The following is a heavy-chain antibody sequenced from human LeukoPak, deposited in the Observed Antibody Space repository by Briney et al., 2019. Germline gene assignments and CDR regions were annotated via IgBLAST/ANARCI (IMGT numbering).Heavy chain of an antibody. J-gene: IGHJ6*02. D-gene: IGHD2-2*01. V-gene: IGHV3-30*18. CDR1: GFTFSSYG. CDR3: AKSRIVVVPAATDGMDV. CDR2: ISYDGSNK. Sequence: GGSLRLSCAASGFTFSSYGMHWVRQAPGKGLEWVAVISYDGSNKYYADSVKGRFTISRDNSKNTLYLQMNSLRAEDTAVYYCAKSRIVVVPAATDGMDVWGQGTTVTVPS.